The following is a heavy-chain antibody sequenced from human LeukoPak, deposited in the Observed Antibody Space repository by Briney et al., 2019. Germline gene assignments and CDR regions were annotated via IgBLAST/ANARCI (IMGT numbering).Heavy chain of an antibody. D-gene: IGHD4-11*01. J-gene: IGHJ4*02. CDR3: ARSRRSPYYSNYFSY. CDR1: GGSISSSSYY. CDR2: IYYSGST. V-gene: IGHV4-39*01. Sequence: PSETLSLTCTVSGGSISSSSYYWGWIRQPPGKGLEWIGSIYYSGSTYYNPSLKSRVTISVDTSKNQFSLKLSSVTAADTAVYYCARSRRSPYYSNYFSYWGQGTLVTVSS.